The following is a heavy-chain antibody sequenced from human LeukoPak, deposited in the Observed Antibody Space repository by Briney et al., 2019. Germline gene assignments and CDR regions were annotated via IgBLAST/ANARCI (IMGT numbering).Heavy chain of an antibody. Sequence: GGSLRLSCAASGFTVSSNYMSWVRQAPGKGLEWVSVIYSGGSTYYADSVKGRFTISRGNAKNTLYLQMNSLRAEDTAVYYCARGAPGGVALRLNYYYYGMDVWGQGTTVTVSS. CDR3: ARGAPGGVALRLNYYYYGMDV. J-gene: IGHJ6*02. CDR1: GFTVSSNY. V-gene: IGHV3-53*01. D-gene: IGHD5-12*01. CDR2: IYSGGST.